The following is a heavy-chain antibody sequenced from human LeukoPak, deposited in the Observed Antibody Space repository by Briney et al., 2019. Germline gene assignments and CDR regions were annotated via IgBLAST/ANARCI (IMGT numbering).Heavy chain of an antibody. CDR3: ARVHDTLTGRTDRAMGF. CDR1: GYTFTSYD. V-gene: IGHV1-8*01. D-gene: IGHD3-9*01. CDR2: MNPNSGNT. Sequence: ASVKVSCKASGYTFTSYDINWVRQATGQGLAWMGWMNPNSGNTGYAQKFQGRVTLTRNTSISTAYMELSSLRSEDTAVHYCARVHDTLTGRTDRAMGFWGQGTLVTVSS. J-gene: IGHJ4*02.